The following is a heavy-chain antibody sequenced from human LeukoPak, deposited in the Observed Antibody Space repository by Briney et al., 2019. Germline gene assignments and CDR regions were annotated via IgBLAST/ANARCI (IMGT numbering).Heavy chain of an antibody. V-gene: IGHV3-7*04. CDR1: GFTFSDYW. J-gene: IGHJ4*02. D-gene: IGHD1-14*01. Sequence: GGSLRLSCAASGFTFSDYWMNWVRQAPGKGLEWVANIKVDGSEKYYVDSVKGRFTISRDNAENTLYLQMHSLRSDDTAVYYCARGPDKISYVDYWGQGTLVTVSS. CDR3: ARGPDKISYVDY. CDR2: IKVDGSEK.